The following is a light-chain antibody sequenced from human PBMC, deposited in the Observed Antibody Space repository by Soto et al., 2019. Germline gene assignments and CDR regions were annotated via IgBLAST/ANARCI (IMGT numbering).Light chain of an antibody. Sequence: SPSIGESVTITCRASQVISTSLAWYQVKPGKAPKLLIYAASTLESGVPSRFSATVSGTEFSLTITSLQPEDFATYYCQQLFDSPITFGQGTRLEI. J-gene: IGKJ5*01. CDR3: QQLFDSPIT. V-gene: IGKV1-9*01. CDR2: AAS. CDR1: QVISTS.